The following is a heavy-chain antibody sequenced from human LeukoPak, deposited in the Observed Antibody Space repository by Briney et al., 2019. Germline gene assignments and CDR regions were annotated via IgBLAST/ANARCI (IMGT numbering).Heavy chain of an antibody. V-gene: IGHV3-21*06. J-gene: IGHJ4*02. CDR1: GFTFSDYD. CDR3: ARAFPPLRTSAAGDF. D-gene: IGHD6-25*01. Sequence: GGSLRLSCTASGFTFSDYDMNWVRLAPGKGLEWVSSISGRSSHMYYTDSAKGRFTISRDNAKNSLYLQMNSLRAEDTAVYYCARAFPPLRTSAAGDFWGQGTLVTVSS. CDR2: ISGRSSHM.